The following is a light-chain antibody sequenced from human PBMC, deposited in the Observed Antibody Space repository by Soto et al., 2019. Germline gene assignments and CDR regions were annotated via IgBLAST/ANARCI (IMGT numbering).Light chain of an antibody. Sequence: EFVLTQSPATLSLSPREGASLSCWASQSVGTYMAWYQHKPGQPPRLLIYDASKRATGIPARFSGSGSGTNFTFTISSLEPADFALYFCQLRSSWPPYTFAQGTKVEMK. CDR2: DAS. V-gene: IGKV3-11*01. CDR1: QSVGTY. CDR3: QLRSSWPPYT. J-gene: IGKJ2*01.